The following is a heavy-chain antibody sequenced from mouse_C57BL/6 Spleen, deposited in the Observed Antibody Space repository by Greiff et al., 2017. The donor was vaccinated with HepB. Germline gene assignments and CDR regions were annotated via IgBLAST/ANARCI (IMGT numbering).Heavy chain of an antibody. Sequence: EVQLQQSGPVLVKPGASVKIPCKASGYTFTDYNMNWVKQSHGKSLEWIGDINPNNGGTIYNQKFKGKATLTVDKSSSTAYMELRSLTSEDTAVYYCARSRDYNRDYYDYWGQGTTLTVSS. CDR3: ARSRDYNRDYYDY. D-gene: IGHD2-4*01. CDR2: INPNNGGT. J-gene: IGHJ2*01. CDR1: GYTFTDYN. V-gene: IGHV1-18*01.